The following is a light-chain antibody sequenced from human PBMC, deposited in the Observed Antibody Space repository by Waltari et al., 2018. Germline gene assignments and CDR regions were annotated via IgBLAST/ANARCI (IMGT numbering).Light chain of an antibody. V-gene: IGLV7-46*01. Sequence: QAVVTQEPSLTVSPGGTVTLPCGSSTGAVRSGHFPYWFQQKPGKAPRTLIYDTSNKHSWTPARFSGSLLGGKAALTLSGAQPEDEAEYYCLLFYSGARVFGGGTKLTVL. J-gene: IGLJ2*01. CDR2: DTS. CDR1: TGAVRSGHF. CDR3: LLFYSGARV.